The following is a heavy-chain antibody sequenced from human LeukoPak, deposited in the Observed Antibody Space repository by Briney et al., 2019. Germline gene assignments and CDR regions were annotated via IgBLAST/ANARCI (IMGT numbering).Heavy chain of an antibody. CDR3: ARDYQQLAKYYYYYYMDV. CDR2: IYYSGST. J-gene: IGHJ6*03. Sequence: PSETLSLTFTDSGGSISSSSYYWGWIRQPPGKGLEGIGSIYYSGSTYYNPSLKSRVTISVDTSKNQFSLKLSSVTAADTAVYYCARDYQQLAKYYYYYYMDVWGKGTTVTISS. D-gene: IGHD6-13*01. V-gene: IGHV4-39*07. CDR1: GGSISSSSYY.